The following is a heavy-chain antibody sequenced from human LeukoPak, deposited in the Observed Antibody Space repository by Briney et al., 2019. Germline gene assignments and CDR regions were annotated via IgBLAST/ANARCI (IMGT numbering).Heavy chain of an antibody. CDR3: ARVGAISSPFDL. Sequence: GGSPRLSCAASGFTFSSYAMHWVRQAPGKGLEWVAVISYDGSNKYYADSVKGRLTISRDNSKNTLYLQMNSLRAEDTAVYYCARVGAISSPFDLWGRGTLVTVSS. V-gene: IGHV3-30*04. CDR1: GFTFSSYA. CDR2: ISYDGSNK. D-gene: IGHD6-13*01. J-gene: IGHJ2*01.